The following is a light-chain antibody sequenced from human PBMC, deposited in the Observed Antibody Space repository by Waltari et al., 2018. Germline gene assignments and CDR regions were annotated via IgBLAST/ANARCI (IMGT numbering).Light chain of an antibody. CDR2: GSS. Sequence: EIVLTQSPGTLSLSPGEGATLSCRASQSVAGSYLAWYQQKPGHSPILLVYGSSSSDTSIPGRFRSSGSGTDFTLTISRLEPEDFEMYYCQQYGSSPLTFGGGTKVEIK. CDR3: QQYGSSPLT. CDR1: QSVAGSY. J-gene: IGKJ4*01. V-gene: IGKV3-20*01.